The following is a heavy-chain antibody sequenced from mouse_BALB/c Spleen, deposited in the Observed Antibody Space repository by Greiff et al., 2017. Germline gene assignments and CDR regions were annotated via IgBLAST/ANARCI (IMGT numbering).Heavy chain of an antibody. D-gene: IGHD1-1*01. CDR1: GDSITCGY. J-gene: IGHJ1*01. CDR2: ISYSGST. Sequence: EVKLEESGPSLVKPSQTLSLTCSVTGDSITCGYWNWIRKFPGNKLEYMGYISYSGSTYYNPSLKSRISITRDTSKNQYYLQLNSVTTEDTATYYCARPNDYGSSYWYFDVWGAGTTVTVAS. V-gene: IGHV3-8*02. CDR3: ARPNDYGSSYWYFDV.